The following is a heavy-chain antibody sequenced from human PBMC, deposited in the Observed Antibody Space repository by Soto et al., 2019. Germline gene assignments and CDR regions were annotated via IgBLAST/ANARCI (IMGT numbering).Heavy chain of an antibody. CDR3: ARVGSSGYDLNDAFDN. Sequence: GASVKVSCKASGYTFTVYYMHWVRQAPGQGLEWMGWINPNSGGTNYAQKFQGWVTMTRDTSISTAYMELSRLRSDDTAVYYCARVGSSGYDLNDAFDNWGQGTMVTVSS. CDR1: GYTFTVYY. V-gene: IGHV1-2*04. J-gene: IGHJ3*02. D-gene: IGHD5-12*01. CDR2: INPNSGGT.